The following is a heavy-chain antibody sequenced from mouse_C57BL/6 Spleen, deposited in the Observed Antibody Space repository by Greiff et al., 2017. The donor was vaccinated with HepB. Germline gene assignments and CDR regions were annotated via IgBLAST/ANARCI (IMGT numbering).Heavy chain of an antibody. CDR2: INPGSGGT. J-gene: IGHJ2*01. CDR3: ARFGSSYAEGYFDY. V-gene: IGHV1-54*01. CDR1: GYAFTNYL. Sequence: VQLQQSGAELVRPGTSVKVSCKASGYAFTNYLIEWVKQRPGQGLEWIGVINPGSGGTNYNEKFKGKATLTADKSSSTAYMQLSSLTSEDSAVYLCARFGSSYAEGYFDYWGQGTTLTVSS. D-gene: IGHD1-1*01.